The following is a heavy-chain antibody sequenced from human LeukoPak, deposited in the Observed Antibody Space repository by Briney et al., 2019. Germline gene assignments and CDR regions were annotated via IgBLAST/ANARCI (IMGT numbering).Heavy chain of an antibody. J-gene: IGHJ4*02. CDR3: ARGENGSFDH. D-gene: IGHD3-10*01. Sequence: GGSLRLSCAASGFSFSSYAMSWVRQAPGEGLEWISYVSSTGGDKFYADPVKGRFTISRDNARNSLYMEMNDLIAEDTAFYYCARGENGSFDHWGQGTLVIVSS. V-gene: IGHV3-21*05. CDR1: GFSFSSYA. CDR2: VSSTGGDK.